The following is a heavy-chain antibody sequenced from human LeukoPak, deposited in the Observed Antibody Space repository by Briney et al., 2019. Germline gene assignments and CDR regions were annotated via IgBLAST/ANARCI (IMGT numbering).Heavy chain of an antibody. D-gene: IGHD6-19*01. V-gene: IGHV1-2*02. CDR3: ASGSSLDGSSGWPTHYY. Sequence: ASVKVSCKASGYTFTGCYTHWVRQAPGQGLEWMGWINPDSGGTHYAQKFQGRVTMTRDTSISTAYMELRRLRSDDTAVYYCASGSSLDGSSGWPTHYYWGQGTLVTVSS. CDR2: INPDSGGT. CDR1: GYTFTGCY. J-gene: IGHJ4*02.